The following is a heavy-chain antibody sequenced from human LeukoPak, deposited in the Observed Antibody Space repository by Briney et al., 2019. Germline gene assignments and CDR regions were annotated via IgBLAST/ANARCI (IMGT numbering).Heavy chain of an antibody. V-gene: IGHV4-4*07. Sequence: PSETLSLTCTVSGGSISNYYWSWIRQPAGKGLEWIGRIYTSESTNYNPSLKSRVTMSVDTSRNQFSLKLTSVTAADTAVYYCARSAYCGDDCYYYFDYWGQGTLVTVSS. D-gene: IGHD2-21*02. J-gene: IGHJ4*02. CDR3: ARSAYCGDDCYYYFDY. CDR2: IYTSEST. CDR1: GGSISNYY.